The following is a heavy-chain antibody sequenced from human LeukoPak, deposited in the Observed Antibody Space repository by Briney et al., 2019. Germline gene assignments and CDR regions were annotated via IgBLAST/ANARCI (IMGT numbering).Heavy chain of an antibody. J-gene: IGHJ4*02. CDR1: GGSISSYY. V-gene: IGHV4-4*07. CDR3: ARESIAAAGSYLFDY. Sequence: PSETLSLTCTVSGGSISSYYWSWILQPAGKGLEWIGRIYTSGSTNYNPSLKSRVTMSVDTSKNQFSLKLSSVTAADTAVYYCARESIAAAGSYLFDYWGQGTLVTVSS. D-gene: IGHD6-13*01. CDR2: IYTSGST.